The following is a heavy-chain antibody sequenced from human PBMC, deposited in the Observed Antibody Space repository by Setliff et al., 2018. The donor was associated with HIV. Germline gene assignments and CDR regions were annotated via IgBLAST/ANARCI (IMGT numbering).Heavy chain of an antibody. CDR2: IFYTGST. J-gene: IGHJ4*02. CDR3: AAASSWDPLLDY. Sequence: PSETLSLTCTVSGGSISSDYWSWIRQPPGKGLEWIAYIFYTGSTNYNPSLKSRVTISVDTSKNQFFLKLSSVTAADTAVYYCAAASSWDPLLDYWGQGTLVTVSS. D-gene: IGHD6-13*01. V-gene: IGHV4-59*01. CDR1: GGSISSDY.